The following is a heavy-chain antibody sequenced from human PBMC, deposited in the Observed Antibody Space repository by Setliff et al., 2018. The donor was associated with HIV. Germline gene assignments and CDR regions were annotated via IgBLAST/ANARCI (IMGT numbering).Heavy chain of an antibody. CDR1: GFTFSTFW. CDR2: IKPDGSSK. D-gene: IGHD3-22*01. CDR3: AGFDDSNGFDY. V-gene: IGHV3-7*01. Sequence: PGGSLRLSCAASGFTFSTFWMGWVRQAPGKGREWVAHIKPDGSSKKYVDSVKGRFTISRDNAKDSLYLQMHSLRAEDTAVYYCAGFDDSNGFDYWGQGTLVTVSS. J-gene: IGHJ4*02.